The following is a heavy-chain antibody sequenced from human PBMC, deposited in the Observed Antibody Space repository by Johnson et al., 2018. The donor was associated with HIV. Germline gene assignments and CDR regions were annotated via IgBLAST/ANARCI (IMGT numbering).Heavy chain of an antibody. Sequence: QVQLVESGGVVVQPGRSLRLSCAASGFTFSSYSMHWVRQAPGKGLEWVAVISYDGSNKYYADSVKGRFTISRDNSKNTLYLQMNSLRAEDTAVYYCAREAHYYDSSGLKRGAFDIWGQGTMVTVSS. V-gene: IGHV3-30*04. CDR2: ISYDGSNK. D-gene: IGHD3-22*01. CDR3: AREAHYYDSSGLKRGAFDI. CDR1: GFTFSSYS. J-gene: IGHJ3*02.